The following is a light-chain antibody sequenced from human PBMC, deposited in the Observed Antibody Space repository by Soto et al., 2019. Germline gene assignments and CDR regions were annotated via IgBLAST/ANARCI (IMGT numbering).Light chain of an antibody. CDR3: LQDYNYPRT. J-gene: IGKJ1*01. V-gene: IGKV1-6*01. CDR2: AAS. Sequence: ANQMTQTTSSLSSSVGDIVTITCRARQGIRNDLGWYQQKPGKAPKLLIYAASSLQSGVPSRFSGSGSGTDFTLTISSLQPEDFATYYCLQDYNYPRTVGQGTKVEI. CDR1: QGIRND.